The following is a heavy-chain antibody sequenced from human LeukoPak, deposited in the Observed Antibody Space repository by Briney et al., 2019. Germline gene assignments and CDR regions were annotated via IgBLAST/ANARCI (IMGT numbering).Heavy chain of an antibody. CDR2: IYWDDDK. CDR3: AHYDTAMVIWNYFDY. CDR1: GFSLSTSGVG. D-gene: IGHD5-18*01. J-gene: IGHJ4*02. V-gene: IGHV2-5*02. Sequence: SGPTLVNPTQTLTLTSTFSGFSLSTSGVGVGWIRQPPGKALEWLALIYWDDDKRYSPSLKSRLTITKDTSKNQVVLTMTNMDPVDTATYYCAHYDTAMVIWNYFDYRGQGTLVTVSS.